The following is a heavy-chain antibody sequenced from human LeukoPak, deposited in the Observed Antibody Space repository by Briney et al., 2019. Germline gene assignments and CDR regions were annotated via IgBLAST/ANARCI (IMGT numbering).Heavy chain of an antibody. J-gene: IGHJ5*02. D-gene: IGHD3-16*01. CDR1: GCTFSSYA. CDR2: ISYDGSNK. CDR3: ARGGFDP. V-gene: IGHV3-30-3*01. Sequence: GRSLRLSCAASGCTFSSYAMHWVRQAPGKGLEWVAVISYDGSNKYYADSVKGRSTISRDNSKNTLYLQMNSLRAEDTAAYYCARGGFDPWGQGTLVTVSS.